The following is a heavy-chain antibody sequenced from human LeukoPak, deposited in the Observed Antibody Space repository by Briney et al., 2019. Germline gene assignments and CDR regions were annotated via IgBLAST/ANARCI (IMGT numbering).Heavy chain of an antibody. CDR3: AARPPIIVAGPFDF. V-gene: IGHV3-23*01. CDR2: ISGSGDRS. Sequence: EGSLRLSCVASGVPFSGCAMGCVRLPPGKGLEWVSTISGSGDRSYYADSVKGRFTISRDNSRNTLWLQMDSLRAEDTALYYCAARPPIIVAGPFDFWGQGALVTVSS. D-gene: IGHD6-19*01. J-gene: IGHJ4*02. CDR1: GVPFSGCA.